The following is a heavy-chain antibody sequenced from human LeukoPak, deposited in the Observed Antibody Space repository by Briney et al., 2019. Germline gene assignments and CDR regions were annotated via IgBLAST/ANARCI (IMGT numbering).Heavy chain of an antibody. V-gene: IGHV4-4*02. CDR3: ARLLAGAVAFGSEYFHH. D-gene: IGHD3-3*01. CDR2: VYHDGGT. CDR1: GGSVSSSKW. Sequence: SETLSLTCVVSGGSVSSSKWWSWVRQPPGKGLEWIGQVYHDGGTKYNPSLKSRVTISVDTSNNQFSLRLSSVTAAVTALYYCARLLAGAVAFGSEYFHHWGQGTLVTVSS. J-gene: IGHJ1*01.